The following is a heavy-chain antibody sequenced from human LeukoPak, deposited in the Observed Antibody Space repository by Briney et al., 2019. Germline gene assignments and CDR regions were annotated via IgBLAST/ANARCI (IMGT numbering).Heavy chain of an antibody. CDR1: GGSISSSSYY. CDR3: ARDQRRGYSSSPFDY. CDR2: IYYSGST. Sequence: SETLSLTCTVSGGSISSSSYYWGWIRQPPGKGLEWIGSIYYSGSTYYNPSLKSRVTISVDTSKNQFSLKLSSVTAADTAVYYCARDQRRGYSSSPFDYWGQGTLVTVSS. D-gene: IGHD6-13*01. V-gene: IGHV4-39*07. J-gene: IGHJ4*02.